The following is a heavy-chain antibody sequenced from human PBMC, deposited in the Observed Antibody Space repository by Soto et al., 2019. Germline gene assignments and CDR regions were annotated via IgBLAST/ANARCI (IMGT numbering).Heavy chain of an antibody. V-gene: IGHV4-30-4*02. CDR2: IYYSGST. D-gene: IGHD3-22*01. CDR3: ARVPNARLPAYYYDSSGYYFYX. J-gene: IGHJ4*02. Sequence: SDTLSLTCTVSGGSISSVDYYWSWIRQPPGKGLELIGYIYYSGSTYYNPSLKSRVTISVDTSKNQFSLKPSSVTAADTAVYYCARVPNARLPAYYYDSSGYYFYXWGQGTLVTVSX. CDR1: GGSISSVDYY.